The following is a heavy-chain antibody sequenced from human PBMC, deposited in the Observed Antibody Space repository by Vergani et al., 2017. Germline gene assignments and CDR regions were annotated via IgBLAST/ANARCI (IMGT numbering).Heavy chain of an antibody. V-gene: IGHV7-4-1*01. Sequence: QVQLVQSGSELKKPGASVKVSCKASGYTFTSYAMNWVRQAPGQGLEWMGWINTNTGNPTYAQGFTGRFVFSLDTSVSTAYLQICGLKAEDTAVYYCAIVPERGGVYSSGWYSSGWYAYGMDVWGQGTTVTVSS. CDR1: GYTFTSYA. CDR3: AIVPERGGVYSSGWYSSGWYAYGMDV. D-gene: IGHD6-19*01. CDR2: INTNTGNP. J-gene: IGHJ6*02.